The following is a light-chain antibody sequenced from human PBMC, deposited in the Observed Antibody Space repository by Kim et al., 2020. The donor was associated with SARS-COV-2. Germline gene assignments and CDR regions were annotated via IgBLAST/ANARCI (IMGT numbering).Light chain of an antibody. CDR1: SLRTYY. CDR3: NSRDSNDNVV. CDR2: GKN. Sequence: SVAWGQTVRITCQGDSLRTYYATWYQQKPGQAPILVIYGKNNRPSGIPDRFSGSSSGNTASLTITGTQAGDEADYYCNSRDSNDNVVFGGGTQLTVL. V-gene: IGLV3-19*01. J-gene: IGLJ2*01.